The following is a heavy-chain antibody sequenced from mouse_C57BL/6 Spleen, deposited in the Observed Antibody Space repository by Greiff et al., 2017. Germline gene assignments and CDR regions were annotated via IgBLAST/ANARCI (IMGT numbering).Heavy chain of an antibody. Sequence: EVKVEESGPGLVKPSQSLSLTCSVTGYSITSGYYWNWIRQFPGNKLEWMGYISYDGSNNYNPSLKNRISITRDTSKNQFFLKLNSVTTEDTATYYCARENYGYDVFAYWGQGTLVTVSA. CDR1: GYSITSGYY. J-gene: IGHJ3*01. CDR3: ARENYGYDVFAY. CDR2: ISYDGSN. V-gene: IGHV3-6*01. D-gene: IGHD2-2*01.